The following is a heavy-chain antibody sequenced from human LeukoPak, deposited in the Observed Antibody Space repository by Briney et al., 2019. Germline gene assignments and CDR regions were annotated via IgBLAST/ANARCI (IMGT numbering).Heavy chain of an antibody. CDR2: IRFDGTSE. D-gene: IGHD3-3*01. Sequence: GGSLRLSCAASGFTFSSFGMHWVRQAPGKGLEWVAFIRFDGTSEFYADSVKARFTISRDNSQNTVSLQLNNLRIEDTALYYCAKTSLSDPSGHYYYMDVWGKGTTVTVSS. J-gene: IGHJ6*03. V-gene: IGHV3-30*02. CDR1: GFTFSSFG. CDR3: AKTSLSDPSGHYYYMDV.